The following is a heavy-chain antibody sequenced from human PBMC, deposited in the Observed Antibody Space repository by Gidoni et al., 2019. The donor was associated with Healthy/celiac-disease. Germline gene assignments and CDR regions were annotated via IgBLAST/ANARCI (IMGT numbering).Heavy chain of an antibody. CDR3: ARDKSGGGSYYPPDY. CDR2: IWYDGSNK. Sequence: QVQLVESGGGVVQPGRSLRLSCAASGFPFSSYGMHWVRQAPGKGLEWVAVIWYDGSNKYYADSVKGRFTISRDNSKNTLYLQMNSLRAEDTAVYYCARDKSGGGSYYPPDYWGQGTLVTVSS. J-gene: IGHJ4*02. CDR1: GFPFSSYG. V-gene: IGHV3-33*01. D-gene: IGHD1-26*01.